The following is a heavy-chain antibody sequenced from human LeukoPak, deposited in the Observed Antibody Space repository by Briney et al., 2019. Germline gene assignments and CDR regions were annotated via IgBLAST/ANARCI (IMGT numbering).Heavy chain of an antibody. CDR3: ARSFTIFGVVGNWFDP. V-gene: IGHV4-31*03. J-gene: IGHJ5*02. CDR1: GGSISSGGYY. D-gene: IGHD3-3*01. CDR2: IYYSGST. Sequence: SETLSLTCTVSGGSISSGGYYWSWIRQHPGKGLEWIGYIYYSGSTYYNPSLKSRVTISVDTSKNQFSLKLSSATAADTAVYYCARSFTIFGVVGNWFDPWGQGTLVTVSS.